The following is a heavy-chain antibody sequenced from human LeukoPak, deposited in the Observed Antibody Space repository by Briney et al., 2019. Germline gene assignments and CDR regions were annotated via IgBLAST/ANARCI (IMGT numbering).Heavy chain of an antibody. CDR1: GFTFSSYA. J-gene: IGHJ4*02. CDR2: VSNSGGST. Sequence: GGSLRLSCAASGFTFSSYAMSCVRQAPGKGLEWVSGVSNSGGSTYYADSVKGRFTISRDNSKNTLYLQMNTLSAGDTAVYYCAQATGIVATGTRIKYWGQGTLVTVSS. CDR3: AQATGIVATGTRIKY. V-gene: IGHV3-23*01. D-gene: IGHD5-12*01.